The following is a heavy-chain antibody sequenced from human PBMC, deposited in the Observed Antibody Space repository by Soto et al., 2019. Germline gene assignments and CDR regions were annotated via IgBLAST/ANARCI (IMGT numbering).Heavy chain of an antibody. CDR2: IIPIFGTA. Sequence: SVKVSCKASGGTFSSYAISWVRQAPGRGLEWMGGIIPIFGTANYAQKFQGRVTITADESTSTAYMELSSLRSEDTAVYYCARDNVVTASFDYWGQGTLVTVSS. V-gene: IGHV1-69*13. J-gene: IGHJ4*02. D-gene: IGHD2-21*02. CDR3: ARDNVVTASFDY. CDR1: GGTFSSYA.